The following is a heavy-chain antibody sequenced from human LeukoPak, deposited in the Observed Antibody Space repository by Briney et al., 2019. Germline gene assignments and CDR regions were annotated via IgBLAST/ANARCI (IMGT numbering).Heavy chain of an antibody. CDR2: IYFSGST. CDR1: GGSISSSSYY. D-gene: IGHD2-2*01. J-gene: IGHJ4*02. Sequence: SETLSLTCTVSGGSISSSSYYWGWIRQPPGKGLEWIGSIYFSGSTYYNPSLKSRVTISVDTSKNQFSLKLSSVTAADTSVYYCARDIVVVPADHTPFCYWGQGTLVTVSS. CDR3: ARDIVVVPADHTPFCY. V-gene: IGHV4-39*07.